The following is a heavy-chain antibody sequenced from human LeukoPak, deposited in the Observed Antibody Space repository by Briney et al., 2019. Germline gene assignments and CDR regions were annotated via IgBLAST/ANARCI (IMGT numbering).Heavy chain of an antibody. CDR3: ARSGHDFYLDY. J-gene: IGHJ4*02. CDR1: GFTFSSYS. D-gene: IGHD5-12*01. Sequence: GGSLRLSCAASGFTFSSYSMNWVRQAPGKGLEWVSYISSSSSTIYYADSVKGRFTISRDNAKNSLYLQMNSLRAEDTAVYYCARSGHDFYLDYWGQGTLVTVSS. CDR2: ISSSSSTI. V-gene: IGHV3-48*01.